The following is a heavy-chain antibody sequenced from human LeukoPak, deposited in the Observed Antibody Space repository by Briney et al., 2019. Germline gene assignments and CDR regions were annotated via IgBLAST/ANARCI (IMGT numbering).Heavy chain of an antibody. CDR2: IYYSGST. J-gene: IGHJ4*02. CDR1: GSSIRSYY. D-gene: IGHD1-26*01. CDR3: ATGSHYFDY. V-gene: IGHV4-59*08. Sequence: RSDPLSLTSTVSGSSIRSYYWRCIRQPPAKGLEWIGYIYYSGSTKYNPSLKSRATISEDTSKNQFSLKLSSVTAADTAVYYCATGSHYFDYWGQGTLVTVSS.